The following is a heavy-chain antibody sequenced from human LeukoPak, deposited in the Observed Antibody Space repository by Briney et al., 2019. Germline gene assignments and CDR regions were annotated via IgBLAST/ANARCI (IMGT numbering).Heavy chain of an antibody. CDR3: ARRLTQYDCFDP. CDR1: GDSVSSNSVT. CDR2: TYYRSTWYN. J-gene: IGHJ5*02. D-gene: IGHD2-2*01. V-gene: IGHV6-1*01. Sequence: SQTFSLTFAISGDSVSSNSVTWNWIRQSPSRGLEWLGRTYYRSTWYNDYAVSVGGRITVNPDTSKNQFSLHLNSVTPEDTAVYYCARRLTQYDCFDPWGQGILVTVSS.